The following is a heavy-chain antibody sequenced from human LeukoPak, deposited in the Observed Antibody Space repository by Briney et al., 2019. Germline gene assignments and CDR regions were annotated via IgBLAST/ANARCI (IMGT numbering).Heavy chain of an antibody. J-gene: IGHJ6*02. Sequence: GGSLRLSCAASGFTFSSYSMNWVRQAPGKGLEWVSSISSSGSYIYYADSVKGRFTISRDNAKNSLYLQMNSLGAEDTAVYYCARGGEDIVLMVYAPDYYYGMDVWGQGTTVTVSS. V-gene: IGHV3-21*01. CDR1: GFTFSSYS. D-gene: IGHD2-8*01. CDR3: ARGGEDIVLMVYAPDYYYGMDV. CDR2: ISSSGSYI.